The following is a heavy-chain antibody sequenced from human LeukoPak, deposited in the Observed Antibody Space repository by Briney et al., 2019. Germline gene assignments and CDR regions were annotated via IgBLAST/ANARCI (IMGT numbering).Heavy chain of an antibody. CDR2: IKQDGSEK. V-gene: IGHV3-7*01. D-gene: IGHD5-18*01. CDR1: GFTFSSYW. Sequence: GGSLRLSCAASGFTFSSYWMSWVRQAPGKGLEWVANIKQDGSEKYYVDSVKGRFTISRDNAKNSLYLQMNSLRAEDTAVYYCAREDTAMVLEYNWFDPWGQGTLVTVSS. J-gene: IGHJ5*02. CDR3: AREDTAMVLEYNWFDP.